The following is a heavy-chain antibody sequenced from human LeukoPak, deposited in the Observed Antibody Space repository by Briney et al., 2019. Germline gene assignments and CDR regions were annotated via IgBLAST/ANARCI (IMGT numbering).Heavy chain of an antibody. CDR2: IYTSGST. CDR1: GGSISSYY. V-gene: IGHV4-4*07. J-gene: IGHJ6*03. Sequence: SETLSLTCTVSGGSISSYYWSWIRQPAGKGLEWIGRIYTSGSTNYNPSLKSRVTMSVDTSKNQFSLKLSSVTAADTAVYYCARGAKYSHYYYMDVWGKGTTVTVSS. D-gene: IGHD5-18*01. CDR3: ARGAKYSHYYYMDV.